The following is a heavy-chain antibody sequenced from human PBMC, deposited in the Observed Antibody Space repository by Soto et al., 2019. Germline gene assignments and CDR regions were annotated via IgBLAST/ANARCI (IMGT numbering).Heavy chain of an antibody. CDR1: GGSFSGYY. CDR2: INHSGST. D-gene: IGHD5-12*01. CDR3: ARAWWLLYYFDY. Sequence: QVQLQQWGAGLLKPSETLSLTCAVYGGSFSGYYWSWIRQPPGKGLEWIGEINHSGSTNYNPSLKSRVTISVDTSKNQFSLKLSSVTAADTAVYYCARAWWLLYYFDYWGQGTLVTVSS. J-gene: IGHJ4*02. V-gene: IGHV4-34*01.